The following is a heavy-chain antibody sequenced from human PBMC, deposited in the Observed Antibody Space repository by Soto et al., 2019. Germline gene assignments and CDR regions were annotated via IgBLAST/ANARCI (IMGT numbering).Heavy chain of an antibody. CDR3: TTNSNPWGHYYYYYYMDV. V-gene: IGHV3-15*01. J-gene: IGHJ6*03. CDR2: IKSKTDGGTT. Sequence: PGGSLRLSCAASGFTFSNAWMSWVRQAPGKGLEWVGRIKSKTDGGTTDYAAPVKGRFTISRADSKNTLYLQMNSLKTEDTAVYYCTTNSNPWGHYYYYYYMDVWGKGTTVTVSS. CDR1: GFTFSNAW. D-gene: IGHD6-13*01.